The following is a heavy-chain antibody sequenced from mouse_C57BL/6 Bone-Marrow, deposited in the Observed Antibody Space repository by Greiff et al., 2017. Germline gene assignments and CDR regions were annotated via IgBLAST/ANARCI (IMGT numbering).Heavy chain of an antibody. J-gene: IGHJ1*03. V-gene: IGHV1-82*01. D-gene: IGHD1-1*02. Sequence: QVQLQQSGPELVKPGASVKISCKASGYAFSSSWMNWVKQRPGKGLEWIGRIYPGDGDTNYNGKFKGKATLTADKSSSTAYMQLSSLTSEDSAVYFCARCPGNLGGYYGYIDVWGTGTTVTVSS. CDR3: ARCPGNLGGYYGYIDV. CDR1: GYAFSSSW. CDR2: IYPGDGDT.